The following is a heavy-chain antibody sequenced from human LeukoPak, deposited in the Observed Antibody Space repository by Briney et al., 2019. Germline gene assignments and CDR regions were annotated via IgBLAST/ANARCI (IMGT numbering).Heavy chain of an antibody. CDR1: GFTFRTFT. D-gene: IGHD2-2*01. Sequence: GGSLRLSCAASGFTFRTFTMNWVRQAPGKGLEWVSSISSSSSYIYYADSVKGRFTISRDNAKNSLYLQMNSLRAEDTAVYYCARIPSSYCSSTSCYSYWGQGTLVTVSS. V-gene: IGHV3-21*01. CDR2: ISSSSSYI. J-gene: IGHJ4*02. CDR3: ARIPSSYCSSTSCYSY.